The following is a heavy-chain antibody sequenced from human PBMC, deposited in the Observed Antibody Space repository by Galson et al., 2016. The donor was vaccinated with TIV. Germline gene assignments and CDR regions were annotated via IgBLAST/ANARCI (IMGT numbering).Heavy chain of an antibody. CDR2: IYFSGST. D-gene: IGHD3-22*01. Sequence: SETLSLTCTVSGGSISSHYWSWIRQPPGKGLEWIGYIYFSGSTNYSPSLKSRVTISVDTSKNQFSLKLSSVTAADTAVYYCARGKGSSGYYYSYYYIDVWGQGTLVTVSS. V-gene: IGHV4-59*11. CDR3: ARGKGSSGYYYSYYYIDV. J-gene: IGHJ4*02. CDR1: GGSISSHY.